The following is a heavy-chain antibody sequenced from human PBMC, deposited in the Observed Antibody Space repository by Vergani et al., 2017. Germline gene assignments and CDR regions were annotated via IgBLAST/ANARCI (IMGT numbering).Heavy chain of an antibody. CDR3: ARDKRIVVGAMDY. Sequence: EVQLVESGGGLVKPGGSLRRSCAASGFTFSSYSMNWVRQAPGKGLEWVSSISSSSSYIYYADSVKGRFTISRDNAKNSLYLQMNSLRAEDTAVYYCARDKRIVVGAMDYWGQGTLVTVSS. CDR2: ISSSSSYI. D-gene: IGHD3-22*01. CDR1: GFTFSSYS. V-gene: IGHV3-21*01. J-gene: IGHJ4*02.